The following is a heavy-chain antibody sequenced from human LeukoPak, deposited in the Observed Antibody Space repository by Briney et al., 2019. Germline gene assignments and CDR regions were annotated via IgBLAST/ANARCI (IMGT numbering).Heavy chain of an antibody. CDR3: ARKSRSGYSLAYYFDY. J-gene: IGHJ4*02. V-gene: IGHV4-39*01. Sequence: PSETLSLTCTVSGGSSSSSSYYWGWIRQPPGKGLEWIGSIYYSGSTYYNPSLKSRVTISVDTSKNQFSLKLSSVTAADTAVYYCARKSRSGYSLAYYFDYWGQGTLVTVSS. D-gene: IGHD3-22*01. CDR2: IYYSGST. CDR1: GGSSSSSSYY.